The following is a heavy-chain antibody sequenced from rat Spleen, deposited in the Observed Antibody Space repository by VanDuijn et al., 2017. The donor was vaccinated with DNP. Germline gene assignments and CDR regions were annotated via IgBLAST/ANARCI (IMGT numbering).Heavy chain of an antibody. CDR3: ARAYYDGTYYPNWYFDF. CDR1: GFSITRSY. Sequence: EVQLQESGPGLVKPSQSLSLTCSVTGFSITRSYRWNWIRKFPGSKLEWMGYISYSGGTSYNPSLKSRISITRDTSKNQFFLQLNSVTTEDTATYYCARAYYDGTYYPNWYFDFWGPGTTVTVSS. CDR2: ISYSGGT. V-gene: IGHV3-1*01. J-gene: IGHJ1*01. D-gene: IGHD1-12*02.